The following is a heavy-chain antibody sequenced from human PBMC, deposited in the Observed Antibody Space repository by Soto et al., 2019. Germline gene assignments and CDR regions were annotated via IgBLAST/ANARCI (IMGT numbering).Heavy chain of an antibody. D-gene: IGHD6-19*01. V-gene: IGHV3-23*01. Sequence: GGSLRLSCAASGFIVNSNYMSWVRQAPGKGLEWVSVISGSGGSTYYADSVKGRFTISRDNSKNTLYLQMNSLRAEDTAVYYCSRRSSGWYFDYWGQGTLVTVSS. CDR2: ISGSGGST. CDR1: GFIVNSNY. J-gene: IGHJ4*02. CDR3: SRRSSGWYFDY.